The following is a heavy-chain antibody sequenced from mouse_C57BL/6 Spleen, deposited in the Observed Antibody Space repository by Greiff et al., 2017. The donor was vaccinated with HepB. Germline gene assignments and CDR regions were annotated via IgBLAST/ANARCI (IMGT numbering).Heavy chain of an antibody. J-gene: IGHJ1*03. V-gene: IGHV1-80*01. CDR2: IYPGDGDT. CDR3: ARGGGKPYWYFDV. Sequence: QVQLQQSGAELVKPGASVKISCKASGYAFSSYWMNWVKQRPGKGLEWIGQIYPGDGDTNYNGKFKGKATLTADKSSSTAYMQLSSLTSEDAAVYFCARGGGKPYWYFDVWGTGTTVTVSS. CDR1: GYAFSSYW.